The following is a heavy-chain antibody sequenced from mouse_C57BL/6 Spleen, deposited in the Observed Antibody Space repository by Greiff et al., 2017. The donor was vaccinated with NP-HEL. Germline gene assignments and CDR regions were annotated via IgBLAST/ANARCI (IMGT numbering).Heavy chain of an antibody. D-gene: IGHD2-14*01. CDR2: IYPGSGST. Sequence: VQLQQPGAELVKPGASVKMSCKASGYTFTSYWITWVKQRPGQGLEWIGDIYPGSGSTNYNEKFKSKATLTVDTSSSTAYMQRSSLTSEDSAVYYCARGYVGYFDVWGTGTTVTVSS. CDR1: GYTFTSYW. CDR3: ARGYVGYFDV. J-gene: IGHJ1*03. V-gene: IGHV1-55*01.